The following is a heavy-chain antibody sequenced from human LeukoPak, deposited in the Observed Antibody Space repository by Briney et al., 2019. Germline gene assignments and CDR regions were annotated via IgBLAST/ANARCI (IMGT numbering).Heavy chain of an antibody. V-gene: IGHV3-21*01. J-gene: IGHJ5*02. CDR2: IGSSSSYI. CDR1: GFTFSSYI. CDR3: TRGRSWFDP. Sequence: GGSLRLSCADSGFTFSSYIMNWVRQAPGKRLEWVSSIGSSSSYIYYADSVKGRFTISRDNAKNSLYLQMNSLRAEDTAVYYCTRGRSWFDPWGQGALVTVSS. D-gene: IGHD3-16*01.